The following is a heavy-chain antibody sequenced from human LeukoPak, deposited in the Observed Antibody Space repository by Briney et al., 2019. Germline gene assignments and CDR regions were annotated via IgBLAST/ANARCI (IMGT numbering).Heavy chain of an antibody. CDR2: IYTSGRT. CDR3: ARHIAAPYYFDY. Sequence: SETLSLTCTVSGGSISFYYWSWIRQPAGQGLEWIGHIYTSGRTNYNPSLRSRVTVSVDTSKNQFSLKLSSVTAADTAVYYCARHIAAPYYFDYWGQGTLVTVSS. V-gene: IGHV4-4*07. CDR1: GGSISFYY. J-gene: IGHJ4*02. D-gene: IGHD6-13*01.